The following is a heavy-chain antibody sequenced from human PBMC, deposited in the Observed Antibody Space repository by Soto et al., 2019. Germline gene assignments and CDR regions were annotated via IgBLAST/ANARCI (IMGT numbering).Heavy chain of an antibody. D-gene: IGHD3-3*01. Sequence: ASVKVSCKAFGYTFTIYYIHWVRQAPGQGLEWMGVINTSGGSPTYAQKFQGRVTMTRDTSTSTVYMELSSLRSEDTAVYYCARSSITIFGVAGYYFDYWGQGTLVTVSS. CDR3: ARSSITIFGVAGYYFDY. J-gene: IGHJ4*02. V-gene: IGHV1-46*01. CDR1: GYTFTIYY. CDR2: INTSGGSP.